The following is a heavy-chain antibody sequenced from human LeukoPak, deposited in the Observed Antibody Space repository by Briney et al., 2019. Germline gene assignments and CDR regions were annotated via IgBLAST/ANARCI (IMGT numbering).Heavy chain of an antibody. J-gene: IGHJ4*02. CDR3: ARGQYDFWSGYPNHPTSDY. D-gene: IGHD3-3*01. V-gene: IGHV3-48*01. Sequence: GGSLRLSCAASGFTFSSYGMTWVRQAPGKGLEWVSYISSSSSTIYYADSVKGRFTISRDNAKNSLYLQLNSLRAEDTAVYYCARGQYDFWSGYPNHPTSDYWGQGTLVTVSS. CDR1: GFTFSSYG. CDR2: ISSSSSTI.